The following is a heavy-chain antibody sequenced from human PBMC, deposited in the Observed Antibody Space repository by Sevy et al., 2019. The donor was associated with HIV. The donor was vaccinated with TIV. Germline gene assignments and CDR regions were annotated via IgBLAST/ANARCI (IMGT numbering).Heavy chain of an antibody. J-gene: IGHJ4*02. CDR3: AMAPGSGSYPDY. CDR1: GYTFTSYG. Sequence: ASVKVSCKASGYTFTSYGISWVRQAPGQGLEWMGWISAYNGNTNYAQKLQGRVTMTTDTSTSTAYMELRSLGSDDTAVYYCAMAPGSGSYPDYWGQGTLVTVSS. D-gene: IGHD1-26*01. CDR2: ISAYNGNT. V-gene: IGHV1-18*04.